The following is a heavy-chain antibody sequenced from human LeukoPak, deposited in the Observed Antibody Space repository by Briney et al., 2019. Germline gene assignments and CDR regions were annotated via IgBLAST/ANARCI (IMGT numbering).Heavy chain of an antibody. Sequence: GGSLRLSCVASGFTFRAYAMSWVRQAPGKGLEWLSGINPTDSGDSTYYADSVVGRFTISRDDSKNTLYLQLNSPRADDTAVYYCAKEVAAHRILDAFDFWGQGTLVTVSS. CDR1: GFTFRAYA. D-gene: IGHD6-13*01. CDR2: INPTDSGDST. CDR3: AKEVAAHRILDAFDF. J-gene: IGHJ3*01. V-gene: IGHV3-23*01.